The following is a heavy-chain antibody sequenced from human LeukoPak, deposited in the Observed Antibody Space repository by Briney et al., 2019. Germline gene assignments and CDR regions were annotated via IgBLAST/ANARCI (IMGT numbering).Heavy chain of an antibody. CDR3: ATDSSGYYPKYYFDY. CDR1: GFTFSSYG. J-gene: IGHJ4*02. CDR2: IWYDGSNK. V-gene: IGHV3-33*08. Sequence: QPGGSLRLSCAASGFTFSSYGMHWVRQAPGKGLEWVAVIWYDGSNKYYADSVKGRFTISRDNSKNTLYLQMNSLRAEDTAVYYCATDSSGYYPKYYFDYWGQGTLVTVSS. D-gene: IGHD3-22*01.